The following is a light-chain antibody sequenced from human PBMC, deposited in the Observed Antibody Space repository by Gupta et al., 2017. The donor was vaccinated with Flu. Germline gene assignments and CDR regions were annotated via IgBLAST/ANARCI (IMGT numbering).Light chain of an antibody. J-gene: IGKJ1*01. V-gene: IGKV1-5*03. Sequence: GDRVTITCRASQTIDSWLAWYQKKPGRAPKSLIYKASSLETGVPSRFSGSGSGTEFSLTISRLQPDDFATYYCQQYRSSAWTFGQGTKVEI. CDR2: KAS. CDR3: QQYRSSAWT. CDR1: QTIDSW.